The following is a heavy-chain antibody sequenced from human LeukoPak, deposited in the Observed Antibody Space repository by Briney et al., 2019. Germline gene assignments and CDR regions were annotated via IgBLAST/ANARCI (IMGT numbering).Heavy chain of an antibody. Sequence: TSETLSLTCTVSGGSISSYYWSWIRQPAGKGLEWIGRIYTSGSTNYNPSLKSRVTMSVDTSKNQFSLKLSSVTAADTAVYYCARDPGSGYYLSHWYFDLWGRGTLVTVSS. J-gene: IGHJ2*01. V-gene: IGHV4-4*07. D-gene: IGHD3-22*01. CDR1: GGSISSYY. CDR2: IYTSGST. CDR3: ARDPGSGYYLSHWYFDL.